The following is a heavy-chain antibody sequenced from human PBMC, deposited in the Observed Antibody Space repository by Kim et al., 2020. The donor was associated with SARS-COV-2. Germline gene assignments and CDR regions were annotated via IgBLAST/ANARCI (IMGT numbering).Heavy chain of an antibody. Sequence: GGSLRLSCAVSGFTFSRYGMNWVRQAPGKGLEWLSYIGTDSTTIYYGDSVKGRFTVSRDNAKNSLFLQMNSLRAEDTAVYYCTRDWGGSTDSFGRWGQGTVVT. V-gene: IGHV3-48*01. CDR1: GFTFSRYG. CDR2: IGTDSTTI. CDR3: TRDWGGSTDSFGR. J-gene: IGHJ3*02. D-gene: IGHD3-16*01.